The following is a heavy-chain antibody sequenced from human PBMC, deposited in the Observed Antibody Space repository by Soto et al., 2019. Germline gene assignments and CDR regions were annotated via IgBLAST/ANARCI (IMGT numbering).Heavy chain of an antibody. CDR2: INPNSGGT. V-gene: IGHV1-2*02. D-gene: IGHD2-2*01. J-gene: IGHJ5*02. Sequence: GASVKVSCKASGYTFTGYYMHWVRQAPGQGLEWMGWINPNSGGTNYAQKFQGRVTMTRDTSISTAYMELSRLRSDDTAVYYCARAPAAIASWFDPWGQGTLVTV. CDR3: ARAPAAIASWFDP. CDR1: GYTFTGYY.